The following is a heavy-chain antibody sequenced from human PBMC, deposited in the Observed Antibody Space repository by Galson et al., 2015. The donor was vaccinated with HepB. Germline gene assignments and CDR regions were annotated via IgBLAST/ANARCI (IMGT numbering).Heavy chain of an antibody. V-gene: IGHV3-21*05. Sequence: SLRLSCAASGFSFSVYSMNWVRQAPGKGLEWISYISGRFSNIYYADSVKGRFTISRDKAKNSLFLQMNSLRPEDTALYYCVRASNWAFDYWGQGSLVTVSS. CDR3: VRASNWAFDY. J-gene: IGHJ4*02. CDR1: GFSFSVYS. CDR2: ISGRFSNI. D-gene: IGHD7-27*01.